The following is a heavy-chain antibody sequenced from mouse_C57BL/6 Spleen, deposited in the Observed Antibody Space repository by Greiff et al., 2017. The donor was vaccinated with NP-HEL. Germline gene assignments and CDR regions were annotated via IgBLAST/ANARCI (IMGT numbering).Heavy chain of an antibody. D-gene: IGHD2-1*01. V-gene: IGHV5-17*01. CDR3: AREGNYDWYFDV. J-gene: IGHJ1*03. CDR2: ISSGSSTI. Sequence: EVQLQESGGGLVKPGGSLKLSCAASGFTFSDYGMHWVRQAPEKGLEWVAYISSGSSTIYYADTVKGRFTISRDNAKNTLFLQMTSLRSEDTAMYYCAREGNYDWYFDVWGTGTTVTVSS. CDR1: GFTFSDYG.